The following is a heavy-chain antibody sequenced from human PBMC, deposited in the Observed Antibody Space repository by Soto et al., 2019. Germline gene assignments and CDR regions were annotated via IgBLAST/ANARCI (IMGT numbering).Heavy chain of an antibody. Sequence: PGGSLRLSGAASGFTFSSYSISWVRQAPGKGLEWVSAISGSGVSTYYADSVKGRFTISRDNSKNTLYLQMNSLRAEDTAVYYCVMLATVTAIDYCGQGMLVTVSS. D-gene: IGHD2-21*02. CDR3: VMLATVTAIDY. V-gene: IGHV3-23*01. CDR1: GFTFSSYS. J-gene: IGHJ4*02. CDR2: ISGSGVST.